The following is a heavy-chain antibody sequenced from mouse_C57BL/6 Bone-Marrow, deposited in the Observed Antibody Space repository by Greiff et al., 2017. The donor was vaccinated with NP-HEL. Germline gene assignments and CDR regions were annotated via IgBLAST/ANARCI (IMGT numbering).Heavy chain of an antibody. CDR3: ARDESYSTSWDY. CDR1: GFTFSSYA. D-gene: IGHD2-5*01. J-gene: IGHJ4*01. CDR2: ISAGGSYT. V-gene: IGHV5-4*01. Sequence: EVKLVESGGGLVKPGGSLKLSCAASGFTFSSYAMSWVRQTPEKRLEWVATISAGGSYTYYPDNVKGRFTISRDNAKNNLYLQMNHLKSEDTAMYYCARDESYSTSWDYWGQGTSVTVSA.